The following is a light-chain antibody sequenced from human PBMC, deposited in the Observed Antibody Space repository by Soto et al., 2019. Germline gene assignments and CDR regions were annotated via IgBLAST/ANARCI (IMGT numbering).Light chain of an antibody. CDR1: SGHSSYA. V-gene: IGLV4-69*01. CDR2: VNNDGSH. CDR3: QTWGAGRV. J-gene: IGLJ2*01. Sequence: QSVLTQSPSASASLGASVTFTCTLSSGHSSYAVAWHQQQPEKGPRYLMKVNNDGSHSRGDGIPDRFSGSSSGAERYLTISSLQSEDEADYYCQTWGAGRVFGGGTKVTVL.